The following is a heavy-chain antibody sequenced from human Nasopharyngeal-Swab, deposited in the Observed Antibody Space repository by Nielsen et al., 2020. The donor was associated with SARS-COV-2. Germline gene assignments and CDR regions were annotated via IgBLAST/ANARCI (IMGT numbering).Heavy chain of an antibody. V-gene: IGHV1-46*01. CDR3: ARDTRPGWSWFDP. J-gene: IGHJ5*02. Sequence: ASVKVSCKASGYTFTSYYMHWVRQAPGQGLEWMGIINPSGGSTSYAQKFQGRVTMTRDTPTSTVYMELSSLRSEDTAVYYCARDTRPGWSWFDPWGQGTLVTVSS. CDR2: INPSGGST. D-gene: IGHD3-3*01. CDR1: GYTFTSYY.